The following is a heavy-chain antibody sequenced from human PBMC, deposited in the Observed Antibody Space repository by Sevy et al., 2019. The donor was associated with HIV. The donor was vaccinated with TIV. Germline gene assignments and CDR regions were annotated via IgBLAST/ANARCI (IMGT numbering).Heavy chain of an antibody. D-gene: IGHD3-10*01. V-gene: IGHV6-1*01. Sequence: SQTFSLTCAISGDSVSSNSVAWNWIRQSPSRGLEWLGRTYYRSKYYNDYAVSVKSRITINPDTSKNQFSLQLNSVTPEDTAVYYCARVGGSGSYYLDYWGQGILVTVSS. J-gene: IGHJ4*02. CDR2: TYYRSKYYN. CDR3: ARVGGSGSYYLDY. CDR1: GDSVSSNSVA.